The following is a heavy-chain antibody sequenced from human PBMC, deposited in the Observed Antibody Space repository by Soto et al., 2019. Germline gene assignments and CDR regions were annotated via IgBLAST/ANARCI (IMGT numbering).Heavy chain of an antibody. CDR2: INPSGGST. V-gene: IGHV1-46*01. CDR3: ARARNQDYYGMDV. D-gene: IGHD4-4*01. J-gene: IGHJ6*02. CDR1: GYTFTSYY. Sequence: ASVKVSCKASGYTFTSYYMHWVRQAPGQGLEWMGIINPSGGSTSYAQKFQGRVTMTRDTSTSTVYMELSGLRSEDTAVYYCARARNQDYYGMDVWGQGTTVTVSS.